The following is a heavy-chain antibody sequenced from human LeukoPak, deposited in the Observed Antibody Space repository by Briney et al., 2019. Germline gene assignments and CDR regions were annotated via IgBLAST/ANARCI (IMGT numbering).Heavy chain of an antibody. CDR1: GFTFSDYY. V-gene: IGHV3-11*01. D-gene: IGHD2-2*01. CDR3: ARAAASPPPVDY. J-gene: IGHJ4*02. CDR2: ISSSGSTI. Sequence: GGSLRLSCAASGFTFSDYYMSWIRQAPGKGLEWVSYISSSGSTIYYADSVKGRFTISRDNAKNSLDLQMNSLRAEETAVYYCARAAASPPPVDYWAQETLATVSS.